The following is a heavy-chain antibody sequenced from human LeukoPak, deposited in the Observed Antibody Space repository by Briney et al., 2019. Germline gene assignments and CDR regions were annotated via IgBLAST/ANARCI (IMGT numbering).Heavy chain of an antibody. CDR3: ATRPVVAANWFDP. CDR1: GFTFSSYG. J-gene: IGHJ5*02. Sequence: GGSLRLSCAASGFTFSSYGMHWVRQAPGKGLEWVAAISYDGSNKYYADSVKGRFTISRDNSKNTLYLQMNSLRAEDTAVYYCATRPVVAANWFDPWGQGTLVTVSS. V-gene: IGHV3-30*03. CDR2: ISYDGSNK. D-gene: IGHD2-15*01.